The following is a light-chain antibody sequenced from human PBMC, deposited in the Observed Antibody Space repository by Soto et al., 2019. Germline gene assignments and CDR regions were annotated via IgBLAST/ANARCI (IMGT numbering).Light chain of an antibody. J-gene: IGLJ1*01. CDR3: NSYTSSATYV. V-gene: IGLV2-14*01. CDR1: STDVGGYNS. CDR2: EVN. Sequence: ALTQPASVSGSPGQSITISCTGTSTDVGGYNSVSWYQQHPGNAPKLMIYEVNNRPSGVSNRFSASKSGNTASLTISGLQAEDEADYYCNSYTSSATYVFGTGTKLTVL.